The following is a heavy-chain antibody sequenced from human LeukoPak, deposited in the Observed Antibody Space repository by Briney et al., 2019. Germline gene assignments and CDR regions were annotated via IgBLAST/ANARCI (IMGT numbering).Heavy chain of an antibody. Sequence: PSETLSLTCAVYGGSFSGYYWSWIRQPPGKGLEWIGEINHSGSTNYNPSLKSRVTISVDTSKNQFSLKLSSVTAADTAVYYCARETSGSYYSWGQGTLVTVSS. D-gene: IGHD1-26*01. V-gene: IGHV4-34*01. CDR2: INHSGST. CDR3: ARETSGSYYS. J-gene: IGHJ4*02. CDR1: GGSFSGYY.